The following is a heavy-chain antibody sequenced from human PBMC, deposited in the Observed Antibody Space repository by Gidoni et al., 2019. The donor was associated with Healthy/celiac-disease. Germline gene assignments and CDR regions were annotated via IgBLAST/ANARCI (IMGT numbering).Heavy chain of an antibody. Sequence: ELQLVKSGAALKKQGEPLKISCQGAGNSFTSYWLSWVRQMPGNGLEWKVSIFPAASGTSYSPSFQGQVTVSSDKSIGTSYLPLCSLKASDTAMYYCASISVAGHWEYFQHWGQGTLVTVSS. D-gene: IGHD6-19*01. CDR1: GNSFTSYW. CDR2: IFPAASGT. V-gene: IGHV5-51*03. CDR3: ASISVAGHWEYFQH. J-gene: IGHJ1*01.